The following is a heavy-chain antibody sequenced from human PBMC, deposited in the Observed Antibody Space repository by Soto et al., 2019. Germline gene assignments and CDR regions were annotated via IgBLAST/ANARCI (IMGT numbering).Heavy chain of an antibody. J-gene: IGHJ5*02. Sequence: PSETLSLTCTVSGGSISSGDYYWSWIRQPPGKGLEWIGYIYYSGSTYYNPSLKSRVTISVDTSKNQLSLKLSSVTAADTAVYYCARESAGSHKNNWFDPWGQGTLVTVSS. V-gene: IGHV4-30-4*02. CDR3: ARESAGSHKNNWFDP. D-gene: IGHD3-10*01. CDR2: IYYSGST. CDR1: GGSISSGDYY.